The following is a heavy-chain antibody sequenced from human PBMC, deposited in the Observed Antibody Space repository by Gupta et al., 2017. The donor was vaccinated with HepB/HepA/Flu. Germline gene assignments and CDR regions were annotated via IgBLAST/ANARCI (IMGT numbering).Heavy chain of an antibody. CDR2: LYYTGIT. J-gene: IGHJ4*02. CDR1: GGSISSYY. D-gene: IGHD2-15*01. CDR3: ARGREVGGGPFDY. V-gene: IGHV4-59*01. Sequence: QVQLQESGPGLVKPSETLSLTCTVSGGSISSYYWSWIRQPPGKGLEWIGYLYYTGITNYNPSLKSRVTISVDTSKNQFSLRLSSVTAADTAVYYCARGREVGGGPFDYWGQGTLVTVSS.